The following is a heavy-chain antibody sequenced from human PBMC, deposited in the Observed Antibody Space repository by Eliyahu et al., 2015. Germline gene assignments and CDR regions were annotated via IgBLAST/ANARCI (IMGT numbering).Heavy chain of an antibody. Sequence: QVQLVQSGAEVRKPGSSVRVSCKASGDTFTSYAXSWVRQAPGQGLEWMGRVIPKLGMVNYAQRFQGRVTITADTSTSTAYMEQSSLRSEDTAVYYCARDYRIVGAFHHYNAMDVWGQGTTVTVSS. J-gene: IGHJ6*02. V-gene: IGHV1-69*04. CDR1: GDTFTSYA. CDR3: ARDYRIVGAFHHYNAMDV. CDR2: VIPKLGMV. D-gene: IGHD1-26*01.